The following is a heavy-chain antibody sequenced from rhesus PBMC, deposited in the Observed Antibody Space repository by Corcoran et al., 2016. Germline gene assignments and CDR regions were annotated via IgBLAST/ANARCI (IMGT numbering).Heavy chain of an antibody. CDR2: IYCDDDK. J-gene: IGHJ4*01. V-gene: IGHV2S1*01. Sequence: QVTLKESGPALVKPTQTLTLTCTFSGFSLSTSGMGVGWIRQPPGKALEWLASIYCDDDKYYSTSLKSRLTISKDTSKNQVVLTMTNMDPVDTATYYGARVIAAAHGGWGQGVLVTVSS. CDR1: GFSLSTSGMG. D-gene: IGHD6-13*01. CDR3: ARVIAAAHGG.